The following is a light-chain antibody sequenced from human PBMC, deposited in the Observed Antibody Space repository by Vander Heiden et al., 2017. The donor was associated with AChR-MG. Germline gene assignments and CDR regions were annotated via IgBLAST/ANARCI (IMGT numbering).Light chain of an antibody. CDR3: QQRSNWPIT. J-gene: IGKJ5*01. Sequence: EIVLTQSPATLSLSPGERPTLPCRASQSVSSYLAWYQQKPGQDPRLLIYDASNRATGIPARFSGSGSGTDFTLTISSLEPEDFAVYYCQQRSNWPITFGQGTRLEIK. V-gene: IGKV3-11*01. CDR2: DAS. CDR1: QSVSSY.